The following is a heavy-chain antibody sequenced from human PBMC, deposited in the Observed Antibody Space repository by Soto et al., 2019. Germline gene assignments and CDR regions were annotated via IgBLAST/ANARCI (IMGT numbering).Heavy chain of an antibody. V-gene: IGHV1-46*01. CDR2: INPHDGST. CDR3: ARSSGGNFGIIIEGTNWFDH. J-gene: IGHJ5*02. Sequence: ASVKVSCKAPRDTFTSYYINWVRQAPGQGLEWMGVINPHDGSTAYAQKFKGRVTLTRDTSASTVYMEVSSLTSEDTAMYYCARSSGGNFGIIIEGTNWFDHWGQGTLVTVSS. D-gene: IGHD1-26*01. CDR1: RDTFTSYY.